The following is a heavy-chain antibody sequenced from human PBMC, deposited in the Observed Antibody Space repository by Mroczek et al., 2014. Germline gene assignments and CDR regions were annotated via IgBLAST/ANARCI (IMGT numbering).Heavy chain of an antibody. CDR1: GGSISSGGYY. CDR3: ASHGKDYYDRGGHAEYFQH. Sequence: QVQLQESGPGLVKPSETSSLTCTVSGGSISSGGYYWSWIRQHPGKGLEWIGYIYYSGSTYYNPSLKSRVTISVDTSKNQFSLKLSSVTAADTAVYYCASHGKDYYDRGGHAEYFQHWGQGTLVTVSS. V-gene: IGHV4-31*03. J-gene: IGHJ1*01. D-gene: IGHD3-22*01. CDR2: IYYSGST.